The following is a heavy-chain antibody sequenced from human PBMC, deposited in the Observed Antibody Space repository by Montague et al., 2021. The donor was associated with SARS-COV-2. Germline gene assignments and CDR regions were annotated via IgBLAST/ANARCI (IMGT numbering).Heavy chain of an antibody. J-gene: IGHJ4*02. CDR3: VREGSGWFFDY. CDR1: GFTFSSYE. V-gene: IGHV3-48*03. CDR2: ISYSGGIT. Sequence: SLRLSCAASGFTFSSYEMNWVRQAPGKGLEWLSSISYSGGITNYADSVRGRFTISRDFAKSSLYLQMNSLRAEDTAVYYCVREGSGWFFDYWGRGALVTVSS. D-gene: IGHD2-15*01.